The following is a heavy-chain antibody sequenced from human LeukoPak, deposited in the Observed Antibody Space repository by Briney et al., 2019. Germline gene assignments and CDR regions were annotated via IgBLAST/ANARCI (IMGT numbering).Heavy chain of an antibody. CDR1: GYTFTSYY. J-gene: IGHJ5*02. CDR2: INPSGGST. V-gene: IGHV1-46*01. Sequence: ASVTVSCKASGYTFTSYYMHWVRQAPGQGLEWMGIINPSGGSTSYAQMFQGRVTMTRDTSTSTVYMELSSLRSEDTAGYYCARETTDYRFDPWGQGTLVTVSS. D-gene: IGHD4-17*01. CDR3: ARETTDYRFDP.